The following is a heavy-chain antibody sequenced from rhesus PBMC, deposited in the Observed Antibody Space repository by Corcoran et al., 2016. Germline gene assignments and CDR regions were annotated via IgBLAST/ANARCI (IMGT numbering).Heavy chain of an antibody. CDR3: ARDSPSMVATISYGVDS. CDR2: IQGKSGRP. J-gene: IGHJ6*01. Sequence: QVQLQESGPGLVKPSETLSLTCTVSGASISSNLWSWIRQHPGKGMEWIGEIQGKSGRPNYPPTLKIRVTIAKDASKNQFSLKLSSVTAADTAVYYCARDSPSMVATISYGVDSWGQGVVVTVSS. V-gene: IGHV4-80*01. CDR1: GASISSNL. D-gene: IGHD4-4*01.